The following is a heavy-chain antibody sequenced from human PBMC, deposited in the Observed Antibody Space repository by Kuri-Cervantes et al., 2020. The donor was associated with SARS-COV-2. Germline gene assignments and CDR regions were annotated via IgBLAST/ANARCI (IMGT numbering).Heavy chain of an antibody. Sequence: SVKVSCKASGGTFSSYAISWVRQAPGQGLEWMGGIIPIFGTANYAQKFQGRVTITSDESTSTAYMELSSLRSEDTAVYYCARGTYSGSYVDAFDIWGQGTMVTVSS. CDR1: GGTFSSYA. CDR2: IIPIFGTA. D-gene: IGHD1-26*01. J-gene: IGHJ3*02. V-gene: IGHV1-69*13. CDR3: ARGTYSGSYVDAFDI.